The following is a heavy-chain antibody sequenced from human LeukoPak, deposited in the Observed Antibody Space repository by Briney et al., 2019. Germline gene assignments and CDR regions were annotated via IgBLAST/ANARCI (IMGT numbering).Heavy chain of an antibody. J-gene: IGHJ5*02. D-gene: IGHD6-6*01. CDR1: GGSISSGSYY. Sequence: SQTLSLTCTVSGGSISSGSYYWSWIGQPAGKGLEWIGRIYTSGSTNYNPSLKSRVTISVDTSKNQFSLKLSSVTAADTAVYYCARAGMAARRFWFDPWGQGTLVTVSS. CDR2: IYTSGST. CDR3: ARAGMAARRFWFDP. V-gene: IGHV4-61*02.